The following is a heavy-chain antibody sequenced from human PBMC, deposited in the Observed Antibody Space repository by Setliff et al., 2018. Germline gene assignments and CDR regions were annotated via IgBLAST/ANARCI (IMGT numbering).Heavy chain of an antibody. CDR2: INPNSGDT. Sequence: GASVKVSCKASGHRFTDYFLHWVRQAPGQGLEWMGWINPNSGDTHSAQKFQGRVTMTRDTSIHTAYMELRSLTSDDTAFYYCVRSGKFGMRFWFDQWGQGTLVTVSS. CDR1: GHRFTDYF. CDR3: VRSGKFGMRFWFDQ. D-gene: IGHD1-26*01. V-gene: IGHV1-2*02. J-gene: IGHJ5*02.